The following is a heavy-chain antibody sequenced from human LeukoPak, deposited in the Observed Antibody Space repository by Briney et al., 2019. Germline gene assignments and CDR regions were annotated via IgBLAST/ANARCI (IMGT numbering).Heavy chain of an antibody. CDR1: GYTFTDYY. CDR2: INPNSGGT. D-gene: IGHD3-10*01. Sequence: ASVKVSCKASGYTFTDYYMHWVRQAPGQGLEWMGWINPNSGGTNYAQKFQGRVTMTRDTSISTAYMELSRLRSDDTAVYYCALIWFGELLDAFDIWGQGTMVTVPS. CDR3: ALIWFGELLDAFDI. V-gene: IGHV1-2*02. J-gene: IGHJ3*02.